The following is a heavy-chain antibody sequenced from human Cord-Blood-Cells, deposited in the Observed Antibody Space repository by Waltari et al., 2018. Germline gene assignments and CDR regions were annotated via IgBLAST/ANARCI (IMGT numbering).Heavy chain of an antibody. V-gene: IGHV4-34*01. Sequence: QVSLQPWGAGLLLASEALSLTCADDGGAFSGYYWSWIRQPPGKGLEWIGEINHSGSTNYNPSLKNRVTISVDTSKNQFSLKLSSVTAADTAVYYCACRDGYNDAFDIWGQGTMVTVSS. CDR1: GGAFSGYY. CDR2: INHSGST. CDR3: ACRDGYNDAFDI. J-gene: IGHJ3*02. D-gene: IGHD5-12*01.